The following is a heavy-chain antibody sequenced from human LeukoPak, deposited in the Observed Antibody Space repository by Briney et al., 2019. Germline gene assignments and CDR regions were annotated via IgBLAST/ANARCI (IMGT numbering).Heavy chain of an antibody. V-gene: IGHV3-21*01. CDR1: GFTFSSYS. J-gene: IGHJ4*02. CDR3: ARVNSRIGGSRFDY. Sequence: PGGSLRLSCAASGFTFSSYSMNWVRQAPGKGLEWVSSISSSSSYIYYADSVKGRFTISRDNAKNSLYLQMNSLRAEDTAVYYCARVNSRIGGSRFDYWGQGTLVTVSS. CDR2: ISSSSSYI. D-gene: IGHD2-15*01.